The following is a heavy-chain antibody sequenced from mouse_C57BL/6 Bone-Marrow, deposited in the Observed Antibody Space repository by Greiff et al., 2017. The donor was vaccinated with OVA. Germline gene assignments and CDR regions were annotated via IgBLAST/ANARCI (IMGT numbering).Heavy chain of an antibody. J-gene: IGHJ1*03. Sequence: VQRVESGPGLVQPSQSLSITCTVSGFSLTSYGVHWVRQSPGKGLEWMGVIWSGGSTDYNAAFISRLSISKDNSKSQVFFKMNSLQADDTAIYYCARSRRPAYSNWYFDVWGTGTTVTVSS. D-gene: IGHD2-10*01. CDR2: IWSGGST. V-gene: IGHV2-2*01. CDR3: ARSRRPAYSNWYFDV. CDR1: GFSLTSYG.